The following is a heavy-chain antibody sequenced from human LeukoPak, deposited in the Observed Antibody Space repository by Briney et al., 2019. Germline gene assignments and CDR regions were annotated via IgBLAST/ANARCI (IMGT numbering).Heavy chain of an antibody. J-gene: IGHJ4*02. CDR1: GFTFSSYW. D-gene: IGHD2-21*01. V-gene: IGHV3-7*01. Sequence: PGGSLRLSCAASGFTFSSYWMSWVRQAPGKGLEWVANIKQDGSEKYYVDSVKGRFTISRDNAKNSLYLQMNSLRAEDTAVYYCARGSSYCGGDFFDYWGQGTLVTVSS. CDR3: ARGSSYCGGDFFDY. CDR2: IKQDGSEK.